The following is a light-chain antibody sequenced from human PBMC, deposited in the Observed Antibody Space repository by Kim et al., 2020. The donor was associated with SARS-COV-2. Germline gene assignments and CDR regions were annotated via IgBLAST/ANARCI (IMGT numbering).Light chain of an antibody. V-gene: IGLV2-14*03. CDR2: DVT. J-gene: IGLJ1*01. CDR3: SSYTRSSTYV. Sequence: GQSITISCTGTSSDIGAYNSVSSYHQYPGNAPRLMIYDVTNRPSGVSNRFSGSKSGNTASLTISGLQAEDEADYYCSSYTRSSTYVFGTGTKVTVL. CDR1: SSDIGAYNS.